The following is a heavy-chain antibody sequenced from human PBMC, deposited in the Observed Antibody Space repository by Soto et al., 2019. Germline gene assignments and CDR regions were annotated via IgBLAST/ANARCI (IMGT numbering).Heavy chain of an antibody. J-gene: IGHJ4*02. D-gene: IGHD3-10*01. CDR2: IYYSGST. V-gene: IGHV4-59*01. CDR1: GGSISGYY. CDR3: AGGRATIWDY. Sequence: SETLCLTYTVSGGSISGYYWSWIRQPPGKGLEWIGYIYYSGSTNYNPSLKSRVTISVDTSKNQFSPKLSSVTAADTAVYYCAGGRATIWDYWGQGTLVTVSS.